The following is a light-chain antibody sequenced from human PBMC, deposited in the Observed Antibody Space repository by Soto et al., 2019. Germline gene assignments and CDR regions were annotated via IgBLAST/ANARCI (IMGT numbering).Light chain of an antibody. Sequence: EIVMTQSPATLSLSPGERATLSCRASQSVNNNLAWYQQRPGQAPRLLIYLASTRAPGIPARSSGSGSGTEFTLTISSLQSEDFAIYYCQQYNNWPPTTFGQGTRLEIK. CDR3: QQYNNWPPTT. CDR1: QSVNNN. V-gene: IGKV3-15*01. CDR2: LAS. J-gene: IGKJ5*01.